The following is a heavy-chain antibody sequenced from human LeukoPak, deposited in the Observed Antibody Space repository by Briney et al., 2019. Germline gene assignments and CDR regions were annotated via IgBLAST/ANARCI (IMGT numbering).Heavy chain of an antibody. V-gene: IGHV3-11*04. D-gene: IGHD3-22*01. CDR1: GFTFSDYY. CDR3: ARDLWGIYDSSGD. J-gene: IGHJ4*02. Sequence: KPGGSLRLSCAASGFTFSDYYMSWIRQAPGKGLEWVAYISSSGSTIYSADSVKGRFTVSRDNAKNSLYLQMNSLRAEDTAVYYCARDLWGIYDSSGDWGQGTLVTVSS. CDR2: ISSSGSTI.